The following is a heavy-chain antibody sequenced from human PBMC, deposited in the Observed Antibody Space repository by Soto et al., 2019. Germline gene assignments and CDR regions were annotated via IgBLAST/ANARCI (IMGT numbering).Heavy chain of an antibody. J-gene: IGHJ4*02. CDR3: AKDPSHYDFWSGYYSY. CDR2: ISGSGGST. V-gene: IGHV3-23*01. D-gene: IGHD3-3*01. CDR1: GFTFSSYA. Sequence: GSLRLSCAASGFTFSSYAMSWVRQAPGKGLEWVSAISGSGGSTYYADSVKGRFTISRDNSKNTLYLQMNSLRAEDTAVYYCAKDPSHYDFWSGYYSYWGQGTLVTVSS.